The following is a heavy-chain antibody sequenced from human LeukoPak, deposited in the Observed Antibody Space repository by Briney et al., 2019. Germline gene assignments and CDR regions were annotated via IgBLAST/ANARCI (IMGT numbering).Heavy chain of an antibody. D-gene: IGHD2-15*01. V-gene: IGHV3-53*01. Sequence: TGGSLRLSCAASGFTVSSNYMSWVRQAPGKGLEWVSVIYSGGSTYYADSVQGRFTISRDNSKNTLYLQMNSLRAEDTAVYYCAGAPRGLVAALYFDYWGQGTLVTVSS. CDR1: GFTVSSNY. CDR3: AGAPRGLVAALYFDY. CDR2: IYSGGST. J-gene: IGHJ4*02.